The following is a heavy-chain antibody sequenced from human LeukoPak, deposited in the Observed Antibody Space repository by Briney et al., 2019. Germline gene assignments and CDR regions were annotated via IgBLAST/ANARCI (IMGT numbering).Heavy chain of an antibody. CDR1: GGSISSYY. CDR2: IYTSGST. V-gene: IGHV4-4*07. D-gene: IGHD3-3*01. J-gene: IGHJ4*02. Sequence: SETLSLTCIVSGGSISSYYWSWIRQPAGKGLEWIGRIYTSGSTNYNPSLKSRVTMSVDTSKNQFSLKLSSVTAADTAVYYCAQTYYDFWSGSGFDYWGQGTLVTVSS. CDR3: AQTYYDFWSGSGFDY.